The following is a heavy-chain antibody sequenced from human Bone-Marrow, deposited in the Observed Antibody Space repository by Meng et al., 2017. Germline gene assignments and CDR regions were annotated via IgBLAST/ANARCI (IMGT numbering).Heavy chain of an antibody. CDR3: AKATSYFNELFDY. CDR1: GYNFPDYW. Sequence: ASVKVSCKPSGYNFPDYWLHWVRRAPGQGLEWMGRIDPKSGDTHYAQRFQGRVTMTGDTSISTAYMELSGLRSDDTAVYYCAKATSYFNELFDYWGQGTLVTVSS. CDR2: IDPKSGDT. D-gene: IGHD2/OR15-2a*01. J-gene: IGHJ4*02. V-gene: IGHV1-2*06.